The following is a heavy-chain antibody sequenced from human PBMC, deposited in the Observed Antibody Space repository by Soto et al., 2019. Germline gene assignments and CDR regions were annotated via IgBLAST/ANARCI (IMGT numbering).Heavy chain of an antibody. J-gene: IGHJ6*02. CDR2: INPSGGST. CDR3: ARDISTTYYYDSSGYTPNLMYGMDV. CDR1: GYTFTSYY. Sequence: ASVKVSCKASGYTFTSYYMHWVRQAPGQGLEWMGIINPSGGSTSYAQKFQGRVTMTRDTSTSTVYMELSSLRSEDTAVYYCARDISTTYYYDSSGYTPNLMYGMDVWG. V-gene: IGHV1-46*01. D-gene: IGHD3-22*01.